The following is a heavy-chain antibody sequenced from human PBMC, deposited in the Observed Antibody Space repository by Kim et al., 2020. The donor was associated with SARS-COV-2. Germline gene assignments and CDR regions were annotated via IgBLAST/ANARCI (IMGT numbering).Heavy chain of an antibody. CDR2: ISWYSGSI. Sequence: GGSLRLSCAASGFTFGDYAMHWVRQAPGKGLEWVSGISWYSGSIGYADSVKGRFTSSRDNAKNSLYLQMNSLRAEDTALYYCAKGLWFGELMVSYFDYWGQGTLVTVSS. D-gene: IGHD3-10*01. CDR3: AKGLWFGELMVSYFDY. J-gene: IGHJ4*02. CDR1: GFTFGDYA. V-gene: IGHV3-9*01.